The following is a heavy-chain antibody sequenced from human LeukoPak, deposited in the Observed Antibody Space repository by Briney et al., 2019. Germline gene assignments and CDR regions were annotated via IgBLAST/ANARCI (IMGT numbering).Heavy chain of an antibody. D-gene: IGHD3-22*01. J-gene: IGHJ2*01. Sequence: SETLSLTCTVSGGSISSYYWSWIRQPAGKGLEWIGRIYTSGSTNYNPSLKSRVTMSVDTSKNQFSLKLSSVTAADTAVYYCARLPYYYDSSGYIGWYFDLRGRGTLVTVSS. CDR1: GGSISSYY. CDR3: ARLPYYYDSSGYIGWYFDL. V-gene: IGHV4-4*07. CDR2: IYTSGST.